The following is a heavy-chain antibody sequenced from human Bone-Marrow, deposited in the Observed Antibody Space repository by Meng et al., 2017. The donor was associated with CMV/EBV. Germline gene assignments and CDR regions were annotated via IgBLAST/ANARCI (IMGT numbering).Heavy chain of an antibody. CDR3: ARGAGGWGV. D-gene: IGHD3-10*01. CDR1: GDSMRTYY. CDR2: IYYSGTT. Sequence: GSLRLSCTVSGDSMRTYYWSWIRQPPGEGLEWIGYIYYSGTTNYNPSLKSRVTISADTSKNQFSLTLTSVAAADTAVYYCARGAGGWGVWGQGMLVTVSS. J-gene: IGHJ4*02. V-gene: IGHV4-59*01.